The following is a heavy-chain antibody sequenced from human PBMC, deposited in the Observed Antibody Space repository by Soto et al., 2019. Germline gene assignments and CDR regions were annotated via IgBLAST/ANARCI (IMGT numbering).Heavy chain of an antibody. CDR3: TRDGGRSGWYF. D-gene: IGHD6-19*01. Sequence: PGGSLRLSCAASGFTFKNYGMNWVRQAPGKGLEWVANINEAGSEKHYVDSVRGRFTISRDNAENSLYLQMNGLRVEDAAVYYCTRDGGRSGWYFWGQGTLVTVSS. J-gene: IGHJ4*02. CDR1: GFTFKNYG. CDR2: INEAGSEK. V-gene: IGHV3-7*05.